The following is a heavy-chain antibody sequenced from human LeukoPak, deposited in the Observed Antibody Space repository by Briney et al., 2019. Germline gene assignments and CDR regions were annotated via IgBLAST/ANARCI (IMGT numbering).Heavy chain of an antibody. V-gene: IGHV3-13*01. D-gene: IGHD3-16*01. CDR2: VGIVGDT. CDR3: AREGRGSSADAFDI. CDR1: GFTFSSYE. J-gene: IGHJ3*02. Sequence: GGSLRLSCAASGFTFSSYEMHWVRQATGKGLEWGSAVGIVGDTFYTGSVKGRFTTSRENAENSLFLQMNSLRAGDTAVYYCAREGRGSSADAFDIWGQGTMVTVSS.